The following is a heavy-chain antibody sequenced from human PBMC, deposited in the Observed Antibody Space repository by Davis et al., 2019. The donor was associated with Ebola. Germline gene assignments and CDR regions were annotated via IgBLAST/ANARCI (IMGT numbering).Heavy chain of an antibody. V-gene: IGHV4-34*01. CDR2: IDRRGST. CDR1: GGSFSDYS. D-gene: IGHD6-13*01. Sequence: MPSETLSLTCAVYGGSFSDYSWTWIRQAPGKGLEWIGDIDRRGSTNFNPSLIGRVTISLDVSKNQFSLGLTSVTAADTATYHCARVIFSGWYYAFDIWGQGTMVIVSS. CDR3: ARVIFSGWYYAFDI. J-gene: IGHJ3*02.